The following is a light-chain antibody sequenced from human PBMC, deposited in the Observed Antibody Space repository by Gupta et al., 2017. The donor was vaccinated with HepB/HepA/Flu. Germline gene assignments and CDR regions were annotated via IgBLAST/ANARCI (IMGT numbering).Light chain of an antibody. CDR1: QSVSSY. CDR2: DAS. CDR3: QQRSNWPLT. J-gene: IGKJ4*01. V-gene: IGKV3-11*01. Sequence: EIVLTQSQATLSLSPGERATLSCRVSQSVSSYLAWYQQKPGQAPRLLIYDASNRATGIPARFSGSGSGTDFTLTISSLEPEDFAVYYCQQRSNWPLTFGGGTKVEIK.